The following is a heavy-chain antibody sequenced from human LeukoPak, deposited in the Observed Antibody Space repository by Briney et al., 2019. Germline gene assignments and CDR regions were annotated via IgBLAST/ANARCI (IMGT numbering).Heavy chain of an antibody. CDR1: GYTFTTYW. V-gene: IGHV5-51*01. CDR3: ARLSPWLPTYEWIWAFDI. J-gene: IGHJ3*02. Sequence: GEPLKISCKGSGYTFTTYWIGWVRQMPGKGLECMGIIYPGDSNTRYSPSFQGQVTISADKSISTAYLQWSSLKASDTAIYYCARLSPWLPTYEWIWAFDIWGQGTMVTVSS. CDR2: IYPGDSNT. D-gene: IGHD6-19*01.